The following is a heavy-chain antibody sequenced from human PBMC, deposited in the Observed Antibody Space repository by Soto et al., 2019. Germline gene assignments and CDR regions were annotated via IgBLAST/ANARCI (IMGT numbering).Heavy chain of an antibody. Sequence: QVQLVQSGAEVKRPGSSVKVSCQTSVGTFRTYTINWVRQAPGQGLEWMGRIIPILDVANYAQKFQGRVTMNAEKSTSTGHVELRSLRSEDTAVYYCARSIQEEIGVAGPKDIWFDPWGQGTLVTVSS. CDR1: VGTFRTYT. D-gene: IGHD6-19*01. J-gene: IGHJ5*02. CDR3: ARSIQEEIGVAGPKDIWFDP. CDR2: IIPILDVA. V-gene: IGHV1-69*02.